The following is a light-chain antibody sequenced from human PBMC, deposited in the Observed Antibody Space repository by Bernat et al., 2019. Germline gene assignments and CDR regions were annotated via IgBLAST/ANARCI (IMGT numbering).Light chain of an antibody. CDR3: CSYAGNKTWV. CDR2: DVS. CDR1: SSDVRGYNY. J-gene: IGLJ3*02. Sequence: QSALTQPRSVSGSPGQSVTISCTGTSSDVRGYNYVSWYQQHPGKAPKVMIYDVSKRPSGVPDRFSGSKSGNTASLNISGLQAEDEADYYCCSYAGNKTWVFGGGTKLTVL. V-gene: IGLV2-11*01.